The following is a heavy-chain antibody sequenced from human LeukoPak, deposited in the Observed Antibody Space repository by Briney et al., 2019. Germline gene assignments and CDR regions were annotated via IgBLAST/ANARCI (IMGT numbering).Heavy chain of an antibody. CDR1: GYSFTTYW. V-gene: IGHV5-51*01. Sequence: GESLKISCKASGYSFTTYWIGWVRQMPGKGLEWMGIIYPGDSDTRYSPSFQGQVTISADKSISTAYLQWSSLKASDTAMYYCARGVNIAASPGSSWFDPWGQGTLVTVSS. CDR3: ARGVNIAASPGSSWFDP. D-gene: IGHD6-13*01. CDR2: IYPGDSDT. J-gene: IGHJ5*02.